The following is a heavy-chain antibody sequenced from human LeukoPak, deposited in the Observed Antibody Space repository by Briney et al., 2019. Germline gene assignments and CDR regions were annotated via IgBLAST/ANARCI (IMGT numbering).Heavy chain of an antibody. D-gene: IGHD3-3*01. CDR1: GYTFTSYG. Sequence: ASVKVSCKASGYTFTSYGISWVRQAPGQGLEWMGWISAYNGNTNYAQKLQGRVTMTTDTSTSTAYMELRSLRSDDTAVYYCAVGLDFRSGSWTPALDYWGQGTLVTVSS. CDR2: ISAYNGNT. J-gene: IGHJ4*02. CDR3: AVGLDFRSGSWTPALDY. V-gene: IGHV1-18*01.